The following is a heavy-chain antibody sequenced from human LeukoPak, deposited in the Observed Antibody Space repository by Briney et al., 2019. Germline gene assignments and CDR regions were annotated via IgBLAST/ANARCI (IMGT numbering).Heavy chain of an antibody. CDR2: INPNSGGT. Sequence: ASVKVSCKASGYTFTGYYMHWVRQAPGQGLEWMGWINPNSGGTNYAQKFQGRVTMTRDTSISTAYMELSRLRSDDTAVYYCARAPSDDSSGYYHLEVAFDIWGQGTMVTVSS. CDR3: ARAPSDDSSGYYHLEVAFDI. V-gene: IGHV1-2*02. J-gene: IGHJ3*02. CDR1: GYTFTGYY. D-gene: IGHD3-22*01.